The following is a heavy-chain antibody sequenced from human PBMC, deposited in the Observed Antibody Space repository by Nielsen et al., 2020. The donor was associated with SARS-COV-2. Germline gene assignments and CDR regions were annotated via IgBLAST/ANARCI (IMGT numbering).Heavy chain of an antibody. CDR1: GFIFSNHA. V-gene: IGHV3-23*01. J-gene: IGHJ5*02. CDR3: AKGPMRYCSRGSCYVET. Sequence: GGSLRLSCVGSGFIFSNHAMNWVRQAPGRGLEWVSSISHDSGTTYSVKGRFTISRDNSKNTLFLQMNSLTVEDTAVYYCAKGPMRYCSRGSCYVETWGQGTLVTVSA. CDR2: ISHDSGTT. D-gene: IGHD2-15*01.